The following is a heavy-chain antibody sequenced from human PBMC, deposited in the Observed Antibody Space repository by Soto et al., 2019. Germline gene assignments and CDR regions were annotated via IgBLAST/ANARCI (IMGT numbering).Heavy chain of an antibody. J-gene: IGHJ4*02. CDR3: ARDRNYDIVTGYYSSHLDY. Sequence: ASVKVSCKASGYTFTDYYMHWVRQAPGQGLEWMGWINPNSGGTNYAQKFQGRVTMTRDTSISTAYMELSRLRSDDTAAYYCARDRNYDIVTGYYSSHLDYWGQGTLVTVSS. CDR1: GYTFTDYY. CDR2: INPNSGGT. V-gene: IGHV1-2*02. D-gene: IGHD3-9*01.